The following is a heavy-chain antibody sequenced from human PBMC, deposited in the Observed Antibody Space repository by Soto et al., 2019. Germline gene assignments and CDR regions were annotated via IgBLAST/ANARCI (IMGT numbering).Heavy chain of an antibody. CDR3: VLSSSWYPGGYYYGMDV. D-gene: IGHD6-13*01. CDR1: GYTFTSYA. Sequence: GASVKVSCKASGYTFTSYAMHWVRQAPGQRLEWMGWINAGNGNTKYSQKFQGGVTITRDTSASTAYMELSSLRSEDTAVYYCVLSSSWYPGGYYYGMDVWGQGTTVTVSS. J-gene: IGHJ6*02. CDR2: INAGNGNT. V-gene: IGHV1-3*01.